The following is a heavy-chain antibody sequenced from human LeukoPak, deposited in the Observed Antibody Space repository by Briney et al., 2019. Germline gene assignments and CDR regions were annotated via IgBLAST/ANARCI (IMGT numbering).Heavy chain of an antibody. CDR1: GYTFTSDG. J-gene: IGHJ3*02. CDR2: ISTYNGNT. D-gene: IGHD2-2*01. V-gene: IGHV1-18*01. CDR3: ASVVVPAAEAFDI. Sequence: ASVKVSCKPSGYTFTSDGVSWVRQALGQGVEWIGWISTYNGNTNYAQNLQGRVTTTTDPSPRIAYMELRSLRSDDTAVYYCASVVVPAAEAFDIWGQGTMVTVSS.